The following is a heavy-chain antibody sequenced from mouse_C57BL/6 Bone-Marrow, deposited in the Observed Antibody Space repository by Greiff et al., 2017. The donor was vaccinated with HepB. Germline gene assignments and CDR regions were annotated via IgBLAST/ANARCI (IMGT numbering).Heavy chain of an antibody. D-gene: IGHD1-1*01. V-gene: IGHV1-55*01. J-gene: IGHJ4*01. Sequence: QVQLQQPGAELVKPGASVKMSCKASGYTFTSYWITWVKQRPGQGLEWIGDIYPGSGSTNYNEKFKSKATLTVDISSSTAYMQLSSLTSEDSAVYYCARRYYYELYYYAMDYWGQGTSVTVSS. CDR2: IYPGSGST. CDR1: GYTFTSYW. CDR3: ARRYYYELYYYAMDY.